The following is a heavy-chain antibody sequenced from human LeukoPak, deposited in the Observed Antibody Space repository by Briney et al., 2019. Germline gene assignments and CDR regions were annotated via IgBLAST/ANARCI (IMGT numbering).Heavy chain of an antibody. CDR1: GGSISSDY. Sequence: SETLSLTCTVSGGSISSDYWSWIRQPAGKGLEWIGRIYTTGSTNYSPSLKSRVTMSVDTSKNQFSLQLSSVTATDTAMYYCARVELATISWGQGTLVTVSS. J-gene: IGHJ4*02. CDR2: IYTTGST. V-gene: IGHV4-4*07. D-gene: IGHD5-24*01. CDR3: ARVELATIS.